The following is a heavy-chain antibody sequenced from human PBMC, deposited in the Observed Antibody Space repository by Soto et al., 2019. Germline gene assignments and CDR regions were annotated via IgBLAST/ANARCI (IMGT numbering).Heavy chain of an antibody. Sequence: GGSLRLSCAASGFTFSSYWMHWVRQAPGNGLVWVSRINSDGSSTSYADSVKGRFTISRDNAKNTLYLQMNSLRAEDTAVYYCARGAAAGEIFDYWGQGTLVTVSS. J-gene: IGHJ4*02. CDR1: GFTFSSYW. CDR3: ARGAAAGEIFDY. V-gene: IGHV3-74*01. CDR2: INSDGSST. D-gene: IGHD6-13*01.